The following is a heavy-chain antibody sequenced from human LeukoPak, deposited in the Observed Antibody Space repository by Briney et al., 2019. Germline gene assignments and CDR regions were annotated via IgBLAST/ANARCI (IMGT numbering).Heavy chain of an antibody. J-gene: IGHJ5*02. CDR2: IIPIFGTA. Sequence: SVKVSCKASGGTFSSYAISWVRQAPGQGLEWMGGIIPIFGTANYAQKFQGRVTITADESTSTAYMELSSLRSEDTAVYYCARSPEAAAGNWFDPWGQGTLVTVSS. CDR3: ARSPEAAAGNWFDP. V-gene: IGHV1-69*01. CDR1: GGTFSSYA. D-gene: IGHD6-13*01.